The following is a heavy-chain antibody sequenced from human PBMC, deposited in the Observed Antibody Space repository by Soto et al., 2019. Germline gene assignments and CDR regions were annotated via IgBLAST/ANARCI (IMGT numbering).Heavy chain of an antibody. Sequence: GGSLRLSCAASGFSFRDYFMSWIRQAPGKGLEWVSYIGPYGNTIYYADSVKGRFTISRDDATNSLHLHMNSLRTEDTAVYYCARDDHTYGVYWGQGTPVTVSS. V-gene: IGHV3-11*01. CDR3: ARDDHTYGVY. CDR2: IGPYGNTI. CDR1: GFSFRDYF. J-gene: IGHJ4*02. D-gene: IGHD2-21*01.